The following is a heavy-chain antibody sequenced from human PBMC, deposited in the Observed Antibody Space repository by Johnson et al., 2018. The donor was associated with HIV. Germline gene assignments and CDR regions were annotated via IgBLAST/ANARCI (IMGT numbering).Heavy chain of an antibody. Sequence: VQLVESGGGLVQPGGSLRLSCAASGFTVSSNYMSWVRQAPGKGLEWVAGISWNSGSIGYADSVKGRFTISRDNAKNSLYLQMNSLRAEDTALYYCAKDRAYYYGSGISGNAFDIWGQGTMVTVSS. CDR3: AKDRAYYYGSGISGNAFDI. V-gene: IGHV3-9*01. CDR2: ISWNSGSI. CDR1: GFTVSSNY. J-gene: IGHJ3*02. D-gene: IGHD3-10*01.